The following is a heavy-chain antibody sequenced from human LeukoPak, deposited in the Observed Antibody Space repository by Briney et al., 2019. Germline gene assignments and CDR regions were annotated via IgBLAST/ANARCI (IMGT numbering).Heavy chain of an antibody. Sequence: GESLKISCKASGYSFTSYWIGWVRQMPGKGLEWMGIIYPGDSDTRYSPSFQGQVTISADKSISTAYLQWSSLKASDTAMYYCARQEYYYDSSGVFDIWGQGTMVTVSS. CDR1: GYSFTSYW. D-gene: IGHD3-22*01. J-gene: IGHJ3*02. CDR2: IYPGDSDT. V-gene: IGHV5-51*01. CDR3: ARQEYYYDSSGVFDI.